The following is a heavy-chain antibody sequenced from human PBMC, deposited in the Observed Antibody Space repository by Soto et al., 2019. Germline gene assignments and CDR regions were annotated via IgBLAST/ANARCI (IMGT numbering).Heavy chain of an antibody. CDR2: IYYSGST. D-gene: IGHD6-6*01. CDR1: GGSISSDRYY. J-gene: IGHJ4*02. CDR3: ARGHGSRLDY. V-gene: IGHV4-31*01. Sequence: PSETLSLTCTVSGGSISSDRYYWSWIRQHPGKGLDWIGYIYYSGSTYYTPSLKSLVTISVDTSKNQFSLKLSSVTAADTAVYYCARGHGSRLDYWGQGTLVTVSS.